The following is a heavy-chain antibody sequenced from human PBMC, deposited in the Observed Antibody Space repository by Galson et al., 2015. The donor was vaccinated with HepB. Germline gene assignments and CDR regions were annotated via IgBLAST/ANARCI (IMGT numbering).Heavy chain of an antibody. J-gene: IGHJ1*01. D-gene: IGHD2-21*01. CDR2: VNRGGSA. CDR3: VAGPFGPRFQFWYSPVYLQH. V-gene: IGHV4-34*01. CDR1: SGSFTNYD. Sequence: SETLSLTCGVSSGSFTNYDWNWVRQAPGKGPEWIGEVNRGGSANVNPSLQSRVSITRDTSKSQFSLRLSSITAADTAMYYCVAGPFGPRFQFWYSPVYLQHGGRGTQVIVSS.